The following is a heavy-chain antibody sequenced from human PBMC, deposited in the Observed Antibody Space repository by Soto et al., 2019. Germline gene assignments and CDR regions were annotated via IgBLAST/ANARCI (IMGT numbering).Heavy chain of an antibody. CDR1: GFSLSTSGGG. CDR2: INWDADK. D-gene: IGHD5-18*01. Sequence: QITLKESGPTLVKPTQTLTLTCTFSGFSLSTSGGGVGWIRQPPGKALEWLALINWDADKRYSPSLKSRLTITKYTSKNQVVLTMTNVDPVDTATYYCAHSTGRGHSYVGWGQGTLVTVSS. CDR3: AHSTGRGHSYVG. J-gene: IGHJ4*02. V-gene: IGHV2-5*02.